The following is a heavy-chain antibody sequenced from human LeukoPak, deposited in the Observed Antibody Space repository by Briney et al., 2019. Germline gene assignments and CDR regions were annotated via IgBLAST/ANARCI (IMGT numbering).Heavy chain of an antibody. V-gene: IGHV3-21*01. D-gene: IGHD4-17*01. CDR1: GFTFSDYN. Sequence: GGSLRLSCAASGFTFSDYNMNWVRQAPGERLEWAASINGNSDHIFYADSVTDRFTVSRDNAKNSLYLQMNGLKADDSAVYFCARAQVTTIITRIFDYWGQGSQVTVSS. J-gene: IGHJ4*02. CDR3: ARAQVTTIITRIFDY. CDR2: INGNSDHI.